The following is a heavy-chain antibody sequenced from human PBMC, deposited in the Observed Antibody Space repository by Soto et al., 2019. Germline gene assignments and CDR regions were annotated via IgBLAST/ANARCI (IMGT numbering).Heavy chain of an antibody. CDR1: GFSYG. V-gene: IGHV3-30*18. CDR2: ISYDGSNK. D-gene: IGHD6-6*01. CDR3: AKQRGMSSSSPFDY. J-gene: IGHJ4*02. Sequence: QVQLVESGGGVVQPGRSLRLSCAASGFSYGMHWVRQAPGKGLEWVAVISYDGSNKYYSDSVKGRFTISRDMSKNTLYLQMNSLRPEDTAVYYCAKQRGMSSSSPFDYLGQGTLVTVSS.